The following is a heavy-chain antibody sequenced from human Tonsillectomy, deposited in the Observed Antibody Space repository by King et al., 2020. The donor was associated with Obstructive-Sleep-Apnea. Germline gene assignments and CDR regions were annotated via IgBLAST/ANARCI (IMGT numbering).Heavy chain of an antibody. V-gene: IGHV3-9*01. CDR2: ISWSSGSI. J-gene: IGHJ6*02. Sequence: VQLVESGGTLVQPGRSLRLSCAASGFTFDDYTMHWVRQAPGKGLEWVSGISWSSGSIGYADSVKGRFTISRDNAKNSLYLQMNSLRAEDTALYYSTKDIGVGDTAMMRGYGMDVWGQGTTVTVSS. CDR3: TKDIGVGDTAMMRGYGMDV. D-gene: IGHD5-18*01. CDR1: GFTFDDYT.